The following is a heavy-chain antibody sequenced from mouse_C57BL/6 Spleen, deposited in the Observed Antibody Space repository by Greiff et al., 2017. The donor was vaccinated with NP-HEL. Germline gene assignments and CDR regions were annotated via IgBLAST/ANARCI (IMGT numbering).Heavy chain of an antibody. Sequence: VQLQQSGPELVKPGASVKISCKASGYTFTDYYMNWVKQSHGKSLEWIGDINPNNGGTSYNQKFKGKATLTVDKSSSTAYMGLRSLTSEDSAVYYCARRDLLAWFAYWGQGTLVTVSA. J-gene: IGHJ3*01. CDR3: ARRDLLAWFAY. CDR2: INPNNGGT. CDR1: GYTFTDYY. D-gene: IGHD1-1*01. V-gene: IGHV1-26*01.